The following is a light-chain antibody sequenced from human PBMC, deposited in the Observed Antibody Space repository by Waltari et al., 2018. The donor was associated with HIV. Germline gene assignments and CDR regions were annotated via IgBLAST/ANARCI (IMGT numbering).Light chain of an antibody. CDR1: TNDVGAYNY. CDR3: CASAGKYTFV. Sequence: QSALTQSRSVSGPPGQSITISCTGTTNDVGAYNYVSWYQQHPVRAPKPLIFDSIKRPSGVPDRFSGPKSGTTASLTSSGLQAEDEADYYCCASAGKYTFVFGTGTKVTVL. CDR2: DSI. J-gene: IGLJ1*01. V-gene: IGLV2-11*01.